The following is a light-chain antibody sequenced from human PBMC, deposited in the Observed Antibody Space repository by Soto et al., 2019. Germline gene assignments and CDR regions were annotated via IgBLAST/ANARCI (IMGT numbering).Light chain of an antibody. CDR2: AAS. CDR3: QQSYSTPWT. Sequence: DIQMTQSPSSLSASVSERVTITFRASQSISSSLNWYQQKPGKAPKLLLYAASSLHSGVPPRFSGSGSGTDFTLTISSLQPEDFATYYCQQSYSTPWTFGQGTKVDIK. V-gene: IGKV1-39*01. CDR1: QSISSS. J-gene: IGKJ1*01.